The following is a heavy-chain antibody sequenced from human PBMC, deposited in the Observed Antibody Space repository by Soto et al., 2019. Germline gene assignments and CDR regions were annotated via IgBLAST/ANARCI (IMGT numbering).Heavy chain of an antibody. CDR2: INPSGGST. D-gene: IGHD6-6*01. Sequence: VASVKVSCKASGYTFTSYYMHWVRQAPGQGLEWMGIINPSGGSTSYAQKFQGRVTMTRDTSTSTVYMELSSLRSEDTAVYYCARDLGSSSLYYYGMDVWGQGTTVTVSS. CDR1: GYTFTSYY. J-gene: IGHJ6*02. CDR3: ARDLGSSSLYYYGMDV. V-gene: IGHV1-46*01.